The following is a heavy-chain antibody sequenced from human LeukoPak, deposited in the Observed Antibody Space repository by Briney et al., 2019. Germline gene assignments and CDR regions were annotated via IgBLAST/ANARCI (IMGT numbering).Heavy chain of an antibody. Sequence: QAGGSLRLSCAASGFTFSSYGMHWVRQAPGKGLEWVAFIRYDGSNKYYADSVKGRFTISRDNSKNTLYLQMNSLRAEDTAVYYCAKGDNMVRGDYFDYWGQGTLVTVSS. D-gene: IGHD3-10*01. CDR2: IRYDGSNK. J-gene: IGHJ4*02. CDR3: AKGDNMVRGDYFDY. CDR1: GFTFSSYG. V-gene: IGHV3-30*02.